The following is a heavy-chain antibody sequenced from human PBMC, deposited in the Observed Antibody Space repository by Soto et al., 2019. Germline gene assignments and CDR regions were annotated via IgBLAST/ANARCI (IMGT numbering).Heavy chain of an antibody. CDR1: GYTFTSYG. CDR2: ISAYNGNT. CDR3: ARDQSINCSSTSCYEYYYYYGMDV. V-gene: IGHV1-18*01. J-gene: IGHJ6*02. D-gene: IGHD2-2*01. Sequence: ASVKVSCKASGYTFTSYGISWVRQAPGQGLEWMGWISAYNGNTNYAQKLQGRVTMTTDTSTSTAYMELRSLRSDDTAVYYCARDQSINCSSTSCYEYYYYYGMDVWGQGTTVTVSS.